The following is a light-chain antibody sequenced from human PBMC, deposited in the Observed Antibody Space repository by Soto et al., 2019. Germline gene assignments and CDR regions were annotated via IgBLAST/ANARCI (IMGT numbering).Light chain of an antibody. CDR3: LQYGSSLI. Sequence: EVVLTQSPGTLSLSPGERATFSCRATQSVSNRRLAWYQQKPGQAPRFLIFGTSTRPTGIPDRFSGSGSGTDFTLTISRLEPEDFAVYYCLQYGSSLIFGQGTRLEIK. J-gene: IGKJ5*01. CDR1: QSVSNRR. CDR2: GTS. V-gene: IGKV3-20*01.